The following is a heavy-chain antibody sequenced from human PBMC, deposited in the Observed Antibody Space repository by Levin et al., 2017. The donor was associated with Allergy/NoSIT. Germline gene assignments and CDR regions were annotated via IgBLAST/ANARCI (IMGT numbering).Heavy chain of an antibody. J-gene: IGHJ3*02. CDR2: IYYSGST. D-gene: IGHD3-22*01. Sequence: KSSETLSLTCTVSGGSVSSGSYYWSWIRQPPGKGLEWIGYIYYSGSTNYNPSLKSRVTISVDTSKNQFSLKLSSVTAADTAVYYCARETTTRNYYDSSGYYRVGAFDIWGQGTMVTVSS. CDR1: GGSVSSGSYY. CDR3: ARETTTRNYYDSSGYYRVGAFDI. V-gene: IGHV4-61*01.